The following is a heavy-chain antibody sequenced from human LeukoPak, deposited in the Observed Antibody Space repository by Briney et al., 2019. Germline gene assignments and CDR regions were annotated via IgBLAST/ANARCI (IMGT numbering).Heavy chain of an antibody. V-gene: IGHV4-39*01. D-gene: IGHD6-19*01. CDR3: ARLKYSSGWYRFYY. Sequence: SETLSLTCTVSGGSISSSSYYWGWIRQPPGKGLEWIGSIYYSGSTYYNPSLKSRVTISVDTSKNQFSLKLSSVTAADTAVYYCARLKYSSGWYRFYYGGQGTLVTVSS. CDR1: GGSISSSSYY. J-gene: IGHJ4*02. CDR2: IYYSGST.